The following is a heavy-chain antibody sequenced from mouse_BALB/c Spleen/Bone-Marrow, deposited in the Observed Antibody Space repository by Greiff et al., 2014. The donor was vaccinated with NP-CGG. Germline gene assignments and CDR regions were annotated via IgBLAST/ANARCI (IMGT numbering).Heavy chain of an antibody. Sequence: QVQLQQPGAELMKPGASVKISCKATGYTFSSHWIEWVKQRPGHGLEWIGEILPGSGSTNYNEKFKGKATFTADTSSNTAYMQLSSLTSEDSAVYYCATGGSPMDYWGQGTSVTVSP. CDR3: ATGGSPMDY. V-gene: IGHV1-9*01. CDR1: GYTFSSHW. D-gene: IGHD1-1*02. CDR2: ILPGSGST. J-gene: IGHJ4*01.